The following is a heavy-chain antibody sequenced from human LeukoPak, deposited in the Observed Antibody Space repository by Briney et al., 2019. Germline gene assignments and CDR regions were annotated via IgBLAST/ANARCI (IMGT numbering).Heavy chain of an antibody. CDR2: INHSGST. J-gene: IGHJ4*02. D-gene: IGHD3-3*01. Sequence: SETLSLTCAVYGGSFSGYYWSWIRQPPGKGLEWIGEINHSGSTNYNPSLKSRVTISVDTSKNQFSLKLSSVTAADTAVYYCARVIPYYDFWSGYYTTPPHFDYWGQGTLVTVSS. CDR3: ARVIPYYDFWSGYYTTPPHFDY. V-gene: IGHV4-34*01. CDR1: GGSFSGYY.